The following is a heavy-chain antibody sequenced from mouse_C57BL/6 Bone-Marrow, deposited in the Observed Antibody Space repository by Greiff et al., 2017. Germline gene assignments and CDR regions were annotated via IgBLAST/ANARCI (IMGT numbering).Heavy chain of an antibody. CDR2: IDPSDSYT. CDR1: GYTFTSYW. J-gene: IGHJ1*03. V-gene: IGHV1-69*01. Sequence: QVQLQQPGAELVMPGASVKLSCKASGYTFTSYWMHWVKQRPGQGLEWIGEIDPSDSYTNYNQKFKGKSTLTGDKSSSTAYMQLSSLTSEDSAVYYCARPYGSRWYFDVWGTGTTVTVSS. CDR3: ARPYGSRWYFDV. D-gene: IGHD1-1*01.